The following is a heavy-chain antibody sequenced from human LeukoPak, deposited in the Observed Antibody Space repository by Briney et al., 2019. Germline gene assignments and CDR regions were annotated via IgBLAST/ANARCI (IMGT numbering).Heavy chain of an antibody. CDR2: IYSSGST. CDR1: GGSTSSTSYY. D-gene: IGHD5-18*01. CDR3: ARDLGIHGYSYGFDY. J-gene: IGHJ4*02. Sequence: SETLSLTCTVSGGSTSSTSYYWGWIRQPPGKDLEWIGSIYSSGSTNYNPSLKSRVTISVDTSKNQFSLKLSSVTAADTAVYYCARDLGIHGYSYGFDYWGQGTLVTVSS. V-gene: IGHV4-39*07.